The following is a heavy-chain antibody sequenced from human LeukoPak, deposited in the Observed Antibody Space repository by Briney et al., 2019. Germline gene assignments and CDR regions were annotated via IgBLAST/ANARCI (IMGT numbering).Heavy chain of an antibody. Sequence: SGTLSLTCVVSGGSLSSYCGSWIRRPPGKGLEWIRYMRDIGSTYSNPSLRSRVTMSMDTSTNQCSLTLSSLTAATTAVYYSARDQGSGDANFDYWGQGPLVTVSS. D-gene: IGHD4-17*01. V-gene: IGHV4-59*01. J-gene: IGHJ4*02. CDR2: MRDIGST. CDR3: ARDQGSGDANFDY. CDR1: GGSLSSYC.